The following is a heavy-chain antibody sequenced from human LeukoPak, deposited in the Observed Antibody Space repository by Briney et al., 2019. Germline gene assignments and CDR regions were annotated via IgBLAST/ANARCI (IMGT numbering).Heavy chain of an antibody. CDR2: SYYSWST. CDR1: GPSISSSSYY. CDR3: ARQGANSGFYGCNRQFDP. Sequence: PSETMSLTCTVSGPSISSSSYYWGWIRQPPGKGLEWIGRSYYSWSTYYNPSLKSRVTISVATSKNQLSLKVSAVTAAATAVDYCARQGANSGFYGCNRQFDPWGQGTLVTVSS. V-gene: IGHV4-39*07. J-gene: IGHJ5*02. D-gene: IGHD4-23*01.